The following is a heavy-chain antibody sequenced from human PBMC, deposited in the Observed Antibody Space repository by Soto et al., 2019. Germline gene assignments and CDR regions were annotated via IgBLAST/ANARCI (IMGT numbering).Heavy chain of an antibody. CDR1: GGTFSSYT. J-gene: IGHJ4*02. D-gene: IGHD3-22*01. Sequence: QVQLVQSGAEVKKPGSSVKVSCKASGGTFSSYTISWVRQAPGQGLEWMGRIIPILGIANYAQKFQGRVTITADKSTSTAYMELSSLRSEDTAVYYCARDFRNYCDSSGLRYWGQGTLVTVSS. CDR3: ARDFRNYCDSSGLRY. CDR2: IIPILGIA. V-gene: IGHV1-69*08.